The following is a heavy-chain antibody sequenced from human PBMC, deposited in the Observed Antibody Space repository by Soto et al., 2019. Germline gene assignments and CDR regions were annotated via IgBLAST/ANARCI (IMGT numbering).Heavy chain of an antibody. D-gene: IGHD3-9*01. CDR2: ISGSGGST. Sequence: GGSLRLSCAASGFTFSSYAMSWVRQAPGKGLEWVSAISGSGGSTYYADSVKGRFTISRDNSKNTLYLQMNSLRAEDTAVYYCAKDEHQRIGYFDWLFNDWGQGTLVTVSS. J-gene: IGHJ4*02. CDR3: AKDEHQRIGYFDWLFND. V-gene: IGHV3-23*01. CDR1: GFTFSSYA.